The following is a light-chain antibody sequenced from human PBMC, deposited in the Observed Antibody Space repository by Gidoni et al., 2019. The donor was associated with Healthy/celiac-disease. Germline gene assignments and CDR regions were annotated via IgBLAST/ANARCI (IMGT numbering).Light chain of an antibody. J-gene: IGKJ1*01. CDR2: GAS. CDR1: QSVSSSY. V-gene: IGKV3-20*01. Sequence: EIVLTQSPGTLSLSPGERATLSCRASQSVSSSYLAWYQQKPGQAPRLLIYGASSRATGIPDRFSGSGSGTDFTLTISRLGPEDFAVYYCQQYGSSRATFGQGTKVEIK. CDR3: QQYGSSRAT.